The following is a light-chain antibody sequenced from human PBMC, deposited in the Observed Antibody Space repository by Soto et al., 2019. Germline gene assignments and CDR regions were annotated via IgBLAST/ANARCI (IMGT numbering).Light chain of an antibody. J-gene: IGKJ1*01. CDR1: QSVSRNY. CDR3: PQYGSLPRT. CDR2: SAS. V-gene: IGKV3-20*01. Sequence: NVLTQSAGTLSLSPGERATLSCRASQSVSRNYLAWYQQKPGQAPRLLIYSASSRATGVPDRFSGSGSGTDFTLTISRLEPEDFAVYYCPQYGSLPRTFDQGTKVEI.